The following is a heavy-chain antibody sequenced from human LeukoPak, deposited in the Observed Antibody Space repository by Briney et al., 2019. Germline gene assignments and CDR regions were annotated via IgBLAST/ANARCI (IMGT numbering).Heavy chain of an antibody. CDR2: INHSGST. Sequence: SETLSLTCAVYGGSFSGYYWSWIRQPPGKGLEWIGEINHSGSTNYNPSLKSRVTISVDTSKNQFSLKLSSVTAADTAVYYCARLRRGFGNTYYYYYMDVWGKGTTVTISS. J-gene: IGHJ6*03. D-gene: IGHD3-10*01. V-gene: IGHV4-34*01. CDR3: ARLRRGFGNTYYYYYMDV. CDR1: GGSFSGYY.